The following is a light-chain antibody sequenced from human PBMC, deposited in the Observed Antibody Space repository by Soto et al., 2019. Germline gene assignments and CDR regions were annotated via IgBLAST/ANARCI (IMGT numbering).Light chain of an antibody. CDR3: QTWDNNIKI. Sequence: SYELTQTPSVSVSPGQTASITCSGDKVGDKYVCWYQQKAGQSPILVIYQNNQRPSGIPERFFGSNSGNTATLTISGTQAMDEADYYCQTWDNNIKIFGGRTKLTVL. V-gene: IGLV3-1*01. CDR1: KVGDKY. CDR2: QNN. J-gene: IGLJ2*01.